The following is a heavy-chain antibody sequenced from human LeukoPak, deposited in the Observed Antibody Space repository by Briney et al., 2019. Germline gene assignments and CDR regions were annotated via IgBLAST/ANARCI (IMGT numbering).Heavy chain of an antibody. CDR2: ISYDGSNK. V-gene: IGHV3-30*18. J-gene: IGHJ4*02. CDR3: AKDPLLTAAAGTFDY. CDR1: GFTFSSYG. D-gene: IGHD6-13*01. Sequence: GGSLRLSCAASGFTFSSYGMHWVRQAPGKGLEWVAVISYDGSNKYYADSVKGRFTISRDNSKNTLYLQMNSLRAEDTAVYYCAKDPLLTAAAGTFDYWGQGTLVTVSS.